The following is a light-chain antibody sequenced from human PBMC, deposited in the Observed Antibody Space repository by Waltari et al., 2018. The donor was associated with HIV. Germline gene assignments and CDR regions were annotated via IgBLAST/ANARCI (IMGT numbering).Light chain of an antibody. J-gene: IGLJ3*02. CDR1: SGSVASNS. CDR3: QSFDTDNHWV. V-gene: IGLV6-57*03. Sequence: NFMLTQPHSVSESPGKTVTISCTRSSGSVASNSVPWFQQRPGSAPTTILYEHYQRPSVVPDRFSGIIDKSSNSASLTISGVKTEDEADYYCQSFDTDNHWVFGGGTRLTVL. CDR2: EHY.